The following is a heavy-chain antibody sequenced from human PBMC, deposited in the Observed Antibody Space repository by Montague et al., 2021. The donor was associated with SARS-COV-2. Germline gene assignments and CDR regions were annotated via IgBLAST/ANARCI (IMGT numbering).Heavy chain of an antibody. D-gene: IGHD2-2*01. CDR2: ICGGGVST. CDR1: GFTFSSSA. Sequence: SLRLSCAASGFTFSSSAMSWVRQAPGKGLEWVSTICGGGVSTYYADSVKGRFTISRDNSKNTLYLQMNSLRAEDTAVYYCARAPPISAVSSPRRNQFFFDSWGQGTLVTVSS. V-gene: IGHV3-23*01. CDR3: ARAPPISAVSSPRRNQFFFDS. J-gene: IGHJ4*02.